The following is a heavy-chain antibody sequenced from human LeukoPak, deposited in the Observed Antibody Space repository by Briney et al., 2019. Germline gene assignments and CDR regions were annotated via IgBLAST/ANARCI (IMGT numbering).Heavy chain of an antibody. V-gene: IGHV4-39*01. CDR2: IYYSGTT. D-gene: IGHD2-21*02. Sequence: SETLSLTCTVSGGSIARSGYYWRWVRQPPGKGLEWIATIYYSGTTYYNAPLKSRVTISVDTSKNQFSLKLSSVTAADTAVYYCARYVVVTAKYYFDYWGQGTLVTVSS. CDR1: GGSIARSGYY. J-gene: IGHJ4*02. CDR3: ARYVVVTAKYYFDY.